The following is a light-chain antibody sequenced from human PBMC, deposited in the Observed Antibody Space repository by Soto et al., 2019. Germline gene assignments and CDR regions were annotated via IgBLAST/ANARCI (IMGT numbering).Light chain of an antibody. V-gene: IGLV2-14*01. CDR3: SSYTTDNTRV. CDR2: EVN. J-gene: IGLJ2*01. CDR1: SSDVGGCNY. Sequence: QSALTQPASVSGSPGQSITIFCTGTSSDVGGCNYVSWYQQYPGKAPKLMIYEVNNRPSGVSNRFSGSKSGNTASLTISGLQADDEADYYCSSYTTDNTRVFGGGTQLTVL.